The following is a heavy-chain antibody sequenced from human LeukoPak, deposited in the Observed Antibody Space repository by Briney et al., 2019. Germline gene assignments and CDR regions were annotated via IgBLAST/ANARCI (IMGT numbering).Heavy chain of an antibody. CDR3: ARGIAVAGRAGFWLFDP. D-gene: IGHD6-19*01. V-gene: IGHV3-74*01. CDR2: INSDGSST. CDR1: VVTFSVYW. J-gene: IGHJ5*02. Sequence: QPGGSLRLSCVDPVVTFSVYWMHWGRQAPGKGLVWVSRINSDGSSTSYADSVKGRFTISRDNAKNTLYLQMNSLRAEDTAVYYTARGIAVAGRAGFWLFDPWGQGTLVTVSS.